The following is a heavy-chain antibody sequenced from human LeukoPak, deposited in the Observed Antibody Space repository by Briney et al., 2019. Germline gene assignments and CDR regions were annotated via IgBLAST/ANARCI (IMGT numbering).Heavy chain of an antibody. V-gene: IGHV4-31*03. CDR1: GGSISSGGYY. D-gene: IGHD6-13*01. CDR3: ARAIAAAGYIDY. J-gene: IGHJ4*02. CDR2: IYYSGST. Sequence: SETLSLTCTVSGGSISSGGYYWSWIRQHPGKGLEWIGYIYYSGSTYYNPSLKSRVTISVDTSKNQFSLKLSSVTAADTAVYYCARAIAAAGYIDYCGQGTLVTVSS.